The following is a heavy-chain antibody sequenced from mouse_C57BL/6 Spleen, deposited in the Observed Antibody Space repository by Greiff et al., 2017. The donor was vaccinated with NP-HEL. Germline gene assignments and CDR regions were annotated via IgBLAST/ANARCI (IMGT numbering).Heavy chain of an antibody. Sequence: EVHLVESGPELVKPGASVKISCKASGYSFSGYYMNWVKQSPEKSLEWIGEINPSTGGTTYNQKFKAKATLTVDKSSSTAYMQLKRLTSEDSAVYYCARGDYGLDYWGQGTTLTVSS. V-gene: IGHV1-42*01. D-gene: IGHD1-1*01. J-gene: IGHJ2*01. CDR3: ARGDYGLDY. CDR1: GYSFSGYY. CDR2: INPSTGGT.